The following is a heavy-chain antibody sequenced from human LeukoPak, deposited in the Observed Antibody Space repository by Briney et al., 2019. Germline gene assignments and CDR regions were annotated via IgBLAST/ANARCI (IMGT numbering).Heavy chain of an antibody. J-gene: IGHJ3*02. D-gene: IGHD3-3*01. CDR2: IYTSGST. Sequence: SETLSLTCTVSGGSISSYYWSWIRQPAGKGLEWIGRIYTSGSTNYNPSLKSRVTMSVDTSKNQFSLKLNSVTAADTAVYYCARNGYDFWSGPNAFDIWGQGTMVTVSS. V-gene: IGHV4-4*07. CDR3: ARNGYDFWSGPNAFDI. CDR1: GGSISSYY.